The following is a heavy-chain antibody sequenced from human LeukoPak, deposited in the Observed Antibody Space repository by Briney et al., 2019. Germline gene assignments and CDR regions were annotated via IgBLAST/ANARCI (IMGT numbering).Heavy chain of an antibody. V-gene: IGHV1-69*06. J-gene: IGHJ6*03. CDR2: IIPIFGTA. CDR1: GYTFSSYG. Sequence: ASVKVSCKASGYTFSSYGISWVRQAPGQGLEWMGGIIPIFGTANYAQKFQGRVTITADKSTSTAYMELSSLRSEDTAVYYCASSSSSAGDYYYYYMDVWGKGTTVTVSS. D-gene: IGHD6-6*01. CDR3: ASSSSSAGDYYYYYMDV.